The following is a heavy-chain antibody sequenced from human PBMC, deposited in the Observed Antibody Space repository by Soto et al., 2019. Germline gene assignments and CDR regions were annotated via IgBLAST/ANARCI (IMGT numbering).Heavy chain of an antibody. CDR1: GGSISSGDYY. CDR2: IYYSGST. V-gene: IGHV4-30-4*01. D-gene: IGHD3-3*01. Sequence: SETLSLTCTVSGGSISSGDYYWSWIRQPPGKGLEWIGYIYYSGSTYYNPSLKSRVTISVDTSKNQFSLKLSSVTAADTAVYYCARVDPPYDFWSGYYSEYYYYGMDVWGQGTTVTVSS. CDR3: ARVDPPYDFWSGYYSEYYYYGMDV. J-gene: IGHJ6*02.